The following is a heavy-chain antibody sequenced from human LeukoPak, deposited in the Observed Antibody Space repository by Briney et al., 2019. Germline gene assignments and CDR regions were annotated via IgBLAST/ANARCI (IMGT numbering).Heavy chain of an antibody. CDR2: IYYSGST. CDR1: GGSISSGGYY. Sequence: SQTLSLTCTVSGGSISSGGYYWSWIRQHPGKGPEWIGYIYYSGSTYHNPSLKSRVTISIDTSKNQFSLKLSSVTAADTAVYYCARGCSTTSCYMRADNAFDIWGQGTMVTVSS. CDR3: ARGCSTTSCYMRADNAFDI. V-gene: IGHV4-31*03. D-gene: IGHD2-2*01. J-gene: IGHJ3*02.